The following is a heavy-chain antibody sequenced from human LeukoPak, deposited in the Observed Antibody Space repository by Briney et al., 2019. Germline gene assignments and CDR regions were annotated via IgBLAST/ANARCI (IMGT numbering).Heavy chain of an antibody. CDR3: ARDGEYSYGLS. CDR1: GFTVSNNY. D-gene: IGHD5-18*01. Sequence: PGGSLRLSCAASGFTVSNNYMSWVRQAPGEGLEWVSIIYSGGNTYYADSVKGRFTISRDNSKNTLYLQMNSLRAEDTAVYYCARDGEYSYGLSWGQGTLVTVSS. CDR2: IYSGGNT. V-gene: IGHV3-53*01. J-gene: IGHJ4*02.